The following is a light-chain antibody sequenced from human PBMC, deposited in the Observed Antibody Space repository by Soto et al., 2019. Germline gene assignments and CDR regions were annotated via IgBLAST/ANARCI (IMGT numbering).Light chain of an antibody. CDR2: EAS. CDR1: QSISSW. J-gene: IGKJ1*01. CDR3: QQYNSYSPRT. V-gene: IGKV1-5*03. Sequence: DIQMTQSPSTLSASVGDRVTITCRASQSISSWLAWYQQKPGKAPKLLIYEASSLESGVPSRFSGSRSGKEFTLTISMLQPDDSANYCCQQYNSYSPRTFGQGNKVEIK.